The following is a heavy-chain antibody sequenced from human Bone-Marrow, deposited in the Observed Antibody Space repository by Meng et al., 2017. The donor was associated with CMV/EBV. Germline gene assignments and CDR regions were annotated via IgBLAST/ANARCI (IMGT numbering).Heavy chain of an antibody. V-gene: IGHV3-21*04. CDR3: AVSPYSSSWYRPAERAFDI. CDR1: GFTFSSYS. CDR2: ISSSSSYI. Sequence: GESLKISCAASGFTFSSYSMNWVRQAPGKGLEWVSSISSSSSYIYYADSVKGRFTISRDNAKNSLYLQMSSLRSEDTAVYYCAVSPYSSSWYRPAERAFDIWGQGTMVTVSS. J-gene: IGHJ3*02. D-gene: IGHD6-13*01.